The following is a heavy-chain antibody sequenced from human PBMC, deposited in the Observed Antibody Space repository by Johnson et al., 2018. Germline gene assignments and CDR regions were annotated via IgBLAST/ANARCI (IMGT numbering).Heavy chain of an antibody. Sequence: VQLLESGGGVVQPGRSLRLSCAASGFTFSSYGMHWVRQAPGKGLEWVAVISYDGSNKYYADAVKGRFTISRDNSKNTLYLKMNSLRAEDTAVYYCAKDLSYYDSSGYYHAEYFQHWGQGTLVTVSS. CDR3: AKDLSYYDSSGYYHAEYFQH. J-gene: IGHJ1*01. CDR2: ISYDGSNK. D-gene: IGHD3-22*01. V-gene: IGHV3-30*18. CDR1: GFTFSSYG.